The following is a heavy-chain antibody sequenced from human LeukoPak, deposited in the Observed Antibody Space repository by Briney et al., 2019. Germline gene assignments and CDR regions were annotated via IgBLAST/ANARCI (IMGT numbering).Heavy chain of an antibody. CDR3: ARVMDSSSYYYYYYMDV. D-gene: IGHD6-13*01. V-gene: IGHV1-8*02. Sequence: ASVKVSCKASGYSFTNYDINWVRQATGQGLEWMGWMNPNSGITAYAQKFQGRVTMTRDMSTSTVYMELSSLRSEDTAVYYCARVMDSSSYYYYYYMDVWGKGTTVTISS. J-gene: IGHJ6*03. CDR1: GYSFTNYD. CDR2: MNPNSGIT.